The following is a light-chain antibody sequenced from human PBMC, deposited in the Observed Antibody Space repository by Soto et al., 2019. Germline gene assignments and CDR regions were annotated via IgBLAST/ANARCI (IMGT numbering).Light chain of an antibody. J-gene: IGKJ4*01. CDR2: GES. CDR1: QSVSNN. V-gene: IGKV3-15*01. CDR3: QQYNNWPLT. Sequence: EIVLTQSPGTLSLSPGERATLSCRASQSVSNNYLAWYQQKPGQAPRLLIFGESTRATGVPARFSGSGSGTEFTLIISSLQSEDFAVYFCQQYNNWPLTFGGGTKVDIK.